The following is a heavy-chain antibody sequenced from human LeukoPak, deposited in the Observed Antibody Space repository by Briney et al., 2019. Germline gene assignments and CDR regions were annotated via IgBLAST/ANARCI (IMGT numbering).Heavy chain of an antibody. CDR2: ISGSGGST. CDR3: AKRYYYASGSYYQEYYFDY. J-gene: IGHJ4*02. CDR1: GFTFSSYA. Sequence: QPGGSLRLSCAASGFTFSSYAMSWVRQAPGKGLEWVSAISGSGGSTYYADSVKGRFTISRDNSENTLYLQMNSLRAEDTAVYYCAKRYYYASGSYYQEYYFDYWGQGALVTVSS. V-gene: IGHV3-23*01. D-gene: IGHD3-10*01.